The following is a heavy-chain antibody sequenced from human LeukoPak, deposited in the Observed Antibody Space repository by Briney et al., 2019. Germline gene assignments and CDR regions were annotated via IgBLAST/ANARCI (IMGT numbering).Heavy chain of an antibody. CDR2: ISYDGSNK. CDR3: ARERTYYFDY. V-gene: IGHV3-30*04. J-gene: IGHJ4*02. Sequence: GGSLRLSCAASGFTFSSYATHWVRQAPGKGLEWVAVISYDGSNKYYADSVKGRFTISRDNSKNTLYLQMNSLRAEDTAVYYCARERTYYFDYWGQGTLVTVSS. CDR1: GFTFSSYA.